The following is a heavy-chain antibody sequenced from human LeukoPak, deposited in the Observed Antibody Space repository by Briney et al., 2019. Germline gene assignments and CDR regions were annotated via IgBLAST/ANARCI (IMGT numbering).Heavy chain of an antibody. CDR1: GYTFTSYG. J-gene: IGHJ4*02. D-gene: IGHD5-24*01. Sequence: GASVKVSCKASGYTFTSYGISWVRQAPGRGLEWMGWVSAYNGNTNSAQKLQGRVTMTTDTSTSTAYMELRSLRSDDTAVYYCAREEDGYNDYWGQGTLVTVSS. V-gene: IGHV1-18*01. CDR3: AREEDGYNDY. CDR2: VSAYNGNT.